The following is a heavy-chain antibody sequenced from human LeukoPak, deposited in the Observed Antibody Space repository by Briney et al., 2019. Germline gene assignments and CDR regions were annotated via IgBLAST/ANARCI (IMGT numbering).Heavy chain of an antibody. V-gene: IGHV1-3*01. Sequence: GASVKVSCRASGYTFTTYAMHWVRQAPGQRLEWMGWINAGNGNTKYSQRFLGRVAITRDTSASTAYMELSSLRSEDTAVYYCARDSLYSYGYDRSTWFNNWGQGTLVTVSS. D-gene: IGHD5-18*01. J-gene: IGHJ4*02. CDR2: INAGNGNT. CDR1: GYTFTTYA. CDR3: ARDSLYSYGYDRSTWFNN.